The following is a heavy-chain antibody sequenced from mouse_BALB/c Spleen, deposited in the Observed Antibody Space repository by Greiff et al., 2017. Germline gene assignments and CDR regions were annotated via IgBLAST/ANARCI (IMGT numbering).Heavy chain of an antibody. CDR2: IYPGSGNT. Sequence: QVQLKESGPELVKPGASVKISCKASGYTFTDYYINWVKQKPGQGLEWIGWIYPGSGNTKYNEKFKGKATLTVDTSSSTAYMQLSSLTSEDTAVYFCARSVGTSFAYWGQGTLVTVSA. V-gene: IGHV1-84*02. J-gene: IGHJ3*01. CDR1: GYTFTDYY. CDR3: ARSVGTSFAY.